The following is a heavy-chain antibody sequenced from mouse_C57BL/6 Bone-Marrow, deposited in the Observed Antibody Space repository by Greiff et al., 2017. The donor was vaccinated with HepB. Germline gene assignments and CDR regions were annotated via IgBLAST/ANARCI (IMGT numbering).Heavy chain of an antibody. D-gene: IGHD1-1*01. Sequence: EVQLQQSGPELVKPGASVKIPCKASGYTFTDYNMDWVKQSHGKSLEWIGDINPNNGGTIYNQKFKGKATLTVDKSSSTAYMELRSLTSEDTAVYYCARWRFITTVVARDYYAMDYWGQGTSVTVSS. CDR2: INPNNGGT. V-gene: IGHV1-18*01. CDR3: ARWRFITTVVARDYYAMDY. J-gene: IGHJ4*01. CDR1: GYTFTDYN.